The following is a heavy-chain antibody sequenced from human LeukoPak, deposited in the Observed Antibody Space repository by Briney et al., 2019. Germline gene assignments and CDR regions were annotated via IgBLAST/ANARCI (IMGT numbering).Heavy chain of an antibody. CDR3: AGLNCSGGSCYANLDY. CDR2: INHSGST. Sequence: PSETLSLTCAIYGGSFSGHYWSWSWIRQSPGKGLEWIGEINHSGSTNYNPSLKSRVTISVDTSKNQFSLKLSSVTAADTAVYYCAGLNCSGGSCYANLDYWGQGTLVTVSS. V-gene: IGHV4-34*01. CDR1: GGSFSGHY. D-gene: IGHD2-15*01. J-gene: IGHJ4*02.